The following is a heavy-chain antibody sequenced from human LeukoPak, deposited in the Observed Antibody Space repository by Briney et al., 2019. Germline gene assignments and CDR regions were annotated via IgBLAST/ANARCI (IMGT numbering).Heavy chain of an antibody. D-gene: IGHD1-26*01. CDR1: GGTFATYI. V-gene: IGHV1-69*08. CDR2: IIPVLDKT. J-gene: IGHJ4*02. CDR3: ERAGKNSRGAYFDY. Sequence: SVEVSCKACGGTFATYIYSWVRQAPGQGLEWMGRIIPVLDKTNYAQKFQGRVTITADKTTNTAYMDLGSLRSEDAAVYYCERAGKNSRGAYFDYWGEGTLVTVSS.